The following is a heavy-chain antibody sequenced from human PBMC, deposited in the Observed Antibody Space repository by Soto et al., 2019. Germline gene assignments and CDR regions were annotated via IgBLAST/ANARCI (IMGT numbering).Heavy chain of an antibody. D-gene: IGHD3-10*01. J-gene: IGHJ4*02. CDR2: IYYSGST. Sequence: QVQLQESGPGLVKPSQTLSLTCSVSGGSISSGGYYWSWIRQHPGKGLEWIGYIYYSGSTYYNPSLKSRVTISVDTSKNQFSLKLSSVTAADTAVYYCARVFLQGYYYGSGSYANFDYWGQGTLVTVSS. CDR3: ARVFLQGYYYGSGSYANFDY. CDR1: GGSISSGGYY. V-gene: IGHV4-31*03.